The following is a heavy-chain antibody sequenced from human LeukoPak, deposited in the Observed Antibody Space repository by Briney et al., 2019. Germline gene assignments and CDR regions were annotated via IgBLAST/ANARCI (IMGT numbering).Heavy chain of an antibody. D-gene: IGHD1-1*01. Sequence: PSETLSLTCTVSGGSISSGGYYWSWIRQHPGKGLEWIGYIYYSGSTYYNPSLKSRVTISVDTSKNQFSLKLSSVTAADTAVYYCARALPIRENAFDYWGQGTLATVSS. CDR1: GGSISSGGYY. CDR3: ARALPIRENAFDY. V-gene: IGHV4-31*03. CDR2: IYYSGST. J-gene: IGHJ4*02.